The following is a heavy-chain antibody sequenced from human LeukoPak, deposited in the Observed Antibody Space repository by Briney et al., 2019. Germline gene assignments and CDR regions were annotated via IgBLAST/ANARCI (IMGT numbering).Heavy chain of an antibody. J-gene: IGHJ5*02. CDR1: GYTFTSYG. Sequence: ASVKVSCKASGYTFTSYGISWVRQAPGQGLEWMGWINPNSGGTNYAQKFQGRVTMTRDTSISTAYMELSRLRSDDMAVYYCARDNFGTIVVVPAAISANWFDPWGQGTLVTVSS. D-gene: IGHD2-2*01. CDR2: INPNSGGT. V-gene: IGHV1-2*02. CDR3: ARDNFGTIVVVPAAISANWFDP.